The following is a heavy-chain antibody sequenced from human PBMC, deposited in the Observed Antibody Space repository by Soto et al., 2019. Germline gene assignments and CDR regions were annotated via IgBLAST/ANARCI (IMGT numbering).Heavy chain of an antibody. CDR3: ASYGYSYGPAAY. CDR2: IIPIFGTA. V-gene: IGHV1-69*01. J-gene: IGHJ4*02. Sequence: QVQQVQSGAEVKKPGSSVKVSCKASGGTFSSYAISWVRQAPGQGLEWMGGIIPIFGTANYAQKFQGRVTITADESTSTAYMELRSLRSEDTAVYYCASYGYSYGPAAYWGQGTLVTVSS. CDR1: GGTFSSYA. D-gene: IGHD5-18*01.